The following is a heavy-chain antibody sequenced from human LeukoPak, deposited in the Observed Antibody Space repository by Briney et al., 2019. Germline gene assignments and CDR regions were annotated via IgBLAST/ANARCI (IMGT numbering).Heavy chain of an antibody. V-gene: IGHV3-30*02. Sequence: GGSLRLSCAASGFTFSSYGMHWVRQAPGKGLEWVAFIGYDGSNKYYADSVKGRFTISRDNAKNSLYLQMNSLRAEDTAVYYCARDSTPSYYYGSGSQNWFDPWGQGTLVIVSS. D-gene: IGHD3-10*01. J-gene: IGHJ5*02. CDR1: GFTFSSYG. CDR2: IGYDGSNK. CDR3: ARDSTPSYYYGSGSQNWFDP.